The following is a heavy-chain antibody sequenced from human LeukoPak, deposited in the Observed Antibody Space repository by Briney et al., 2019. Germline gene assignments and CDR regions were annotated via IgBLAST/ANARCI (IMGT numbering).Heavy chain of an antibody. CDR3: AREPFWSGYYSNLHFDY. J-gene: IGHJ4*02. CDR2: ISSSSKWM. V-gene: IGHV3-21*01. Sequence: PWGSLRLSCVASEFTFSSYNMNWVRLAPGKGLEWVASISSSSKWMYYTDSVKGRFTISRDNAKNSLYLQMNSLRAEDTAVYYCAREPFWSGYYSNLHFDYWGQGTLVTVSS. D-gene: IGHD3-3*01. CDR1: EFTFSSYN.